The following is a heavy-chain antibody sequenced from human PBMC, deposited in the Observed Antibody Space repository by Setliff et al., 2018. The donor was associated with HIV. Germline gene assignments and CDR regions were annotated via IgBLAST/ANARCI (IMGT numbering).Heavy chain of an antibody. D-gene: IGHD3-16*02. CDR3: ARGRFDYVWDSYRDYYYYYMDV. CDR2: IYSGGGT. V-gene: IGHV3-53*01. CDR1: GFTVSNKF. J-gene: IGHJ6*03. Sequence: GGSLRLSCAASGFTVSNKFMSWLRQAPGKGLEWVSLIYSGGGTHYAETVKGRFIISKDISKNILYLQMNSLRAEDTAVYYCARGRFDYVWDSYRDYYYYYMDVWGKGTTVTVSS.